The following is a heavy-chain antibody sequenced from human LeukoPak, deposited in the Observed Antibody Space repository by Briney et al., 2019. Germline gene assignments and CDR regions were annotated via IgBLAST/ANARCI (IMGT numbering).Heavy chain of an antibody. Sequence: GGSLRLSCAASGFTLSNYSMNWVRQAAGKGLEWVAFISSSSSYIFYADSLKGRFTISRDNAKNSLYLQMNSLRADDTAVYYCARDLAYGDDGLWGQGTLVTVSS. J-gene: IGHJ4*02. CDR3: ARDLAYGDDGL. CDR2: ISSSSSYI. D-gene: IGHD4-17*01. V-gene: IGHV3-21*01. CDR1: GFTLSNYS.